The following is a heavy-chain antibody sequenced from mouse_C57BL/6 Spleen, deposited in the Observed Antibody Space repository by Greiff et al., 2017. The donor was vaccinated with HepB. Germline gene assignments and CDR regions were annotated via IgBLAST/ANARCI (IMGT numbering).Heavy chain of an antibody. CDR3: ARPDYCGSHFDY. CDR2: IDPSDSET. CDR1: GYTFTSYW. D-gene: IGHD1-1*01. J-gene: IGHJ2*01. Sequence: QVQLKQPGAELVRPGSSVKLSCKASGYTFTSYWMHWVKQRPIQGLEWIGNIDPSDSETHYNQKFKDKATLTVDKSSSTAYMQLSSLTSEDSAVYYCARPDYCGSHFDYWGQGTTLTVSS. V-gene: IGHV1-52*01.